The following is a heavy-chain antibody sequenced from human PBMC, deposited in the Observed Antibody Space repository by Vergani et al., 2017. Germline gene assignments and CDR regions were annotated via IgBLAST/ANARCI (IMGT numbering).Heavy chain of an antibody. CDR3: GGVADFYGLGSRLLDL. V-gene: IGHV4-59*01. Sequence: QVRLQESGPGLVKPSETLSLTCSVSGSSTSGYDWSWIRQPPGKELEWIGYMYHSGSTNYNPSLHTRVTKSGDTSKHQFSLKLNSVTAADTAVYYCGGVADFYGLGSRLLDLWVQGILVTVSS. J-gene: IGHJ5*02. D-gene: IGHD3-10*01. CDR2: MYHSGST. CDR1: GSSTSGYD.